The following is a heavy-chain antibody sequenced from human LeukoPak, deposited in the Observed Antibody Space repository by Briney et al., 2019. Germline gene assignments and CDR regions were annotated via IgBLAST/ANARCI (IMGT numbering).Heavy chain of an antibody. CDR3: AKDLYSSSWYYFDY. D-gene: IGHD6-13*01. Sequence: GGSLRLSCAASGFTFSSYAMSWVRQAPGKGLEWVSAISGSGGSTYYADSVKGRFTISKDNSKNTLYLQMNSLRAEDTAVYYCAKDLYSSSWYYFDYWGQGTLVTVSS. V-gene: IGHV3-23*01. J-gene: IGHJ4*02. CDR2: ISGSGGST. CDR1: GFTFSSYA.